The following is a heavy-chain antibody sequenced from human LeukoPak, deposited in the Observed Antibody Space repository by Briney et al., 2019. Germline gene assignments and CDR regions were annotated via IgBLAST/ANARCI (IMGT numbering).Heavy chain of an antibody. CDR2: ISSSSSYI. CDR3: AGNWSTADYYFDY. J-gene: IGHJ4*02. V-gene: IGHV3-21*01. Sequence: GGSLRLSCAASGFTFSSYSMNWVRQAPGKGLEWVSSISSSSSYIYYADSVKGRFTISRDNAKNSLYLQMNSLRAEDTAVYYCAGNWSTADYYFDYWGQGTLVTVSS. D-gene: IGHD1-1*01. CDR1: GFTFSSYS.